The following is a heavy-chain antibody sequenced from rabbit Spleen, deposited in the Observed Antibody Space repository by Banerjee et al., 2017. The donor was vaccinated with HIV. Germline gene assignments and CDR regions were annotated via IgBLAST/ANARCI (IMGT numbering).Heavy chain of an antibody. Sequence: QEQLVESGGGLVQPGGSLKLSCKASGFDFSNYGMSWVRQAPGKGLEWIGYIDPIFGRTYYASWVNGRFTISSHNAQNTLYLQMTTLTAADTATYFCARDLTDVIGWNFGWWGPGTLVTV. J-gene: IGHJ4*01. CDR2: IDPIFGRT. V-gene: IGHV1S47*01. CDR3: ARDLTDVIGWNFGW. D-gene: IGHD1-1*01. CDR1: GFDFSNYG.